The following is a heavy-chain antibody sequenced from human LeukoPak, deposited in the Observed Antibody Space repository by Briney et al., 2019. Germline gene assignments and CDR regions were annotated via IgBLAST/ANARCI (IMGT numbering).Heavy chain of an antibody. V-gene: IGHV3-21*01. J-gene: IGHJ4*02. D-gene: IGHD6-6*01. CDR1: GFTFSDYN. Sequence: GGSLRLSCAASGFTFSDYNMNWVRQSPEKGLEWVSSITSGTTYTYYADSVRGRFTLSRDNAKNSLYLQMNSLRAEDTAVYYCARWPYSSSYYFDYWGQGTLVTVSS. CDR3: ARWPYSSSYYFDY. CDR2: ITSGTTYT.